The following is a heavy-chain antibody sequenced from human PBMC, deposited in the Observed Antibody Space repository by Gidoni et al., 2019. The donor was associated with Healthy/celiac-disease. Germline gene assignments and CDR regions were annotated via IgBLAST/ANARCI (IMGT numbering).Heavy chain of an antibody. V-gene: IGHV3-23*01. Sequence: EVQLLESGGGLVQPGGSLSLSCAASVFTFSSYAMSWVRQAPGKGLGWVSSISGSGGSTYYADSVKGRFTISRDNSKNTLYLQMNSLRAEDTAVYYCAKDPLMYSSSWAPLVSDYWGQGTLVTVSS. D-gene: IGHD6-13*01. J-gene: IGHJ4*02. CDR1: VFTFSSYA. CDR3: AKDPLMYSSSWAPLVSDY. CDR2: ISGSGGST.